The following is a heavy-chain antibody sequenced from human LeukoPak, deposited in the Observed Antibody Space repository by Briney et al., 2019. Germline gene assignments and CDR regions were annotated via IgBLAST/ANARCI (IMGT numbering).Heavy chain of an antibody. Sequence: SETLSLTCTVSGGSMSSRSYKWGWIRQPPGKGLEWIANIEYSGKIYYNPSLKSRVTISVDTSKNQFSLRLGSVTAADTAVYYCARGTSSGWYLDYWGQGTLVTVSS. J-gene: IGHJ4*02. CDR3: ARGTSSGWYLDY. V-gene: IGHV4-39*07. CDR1: GGSMSSRSYK. D-gene: IGHD6-19*01. CDR2: IEYSGKI.